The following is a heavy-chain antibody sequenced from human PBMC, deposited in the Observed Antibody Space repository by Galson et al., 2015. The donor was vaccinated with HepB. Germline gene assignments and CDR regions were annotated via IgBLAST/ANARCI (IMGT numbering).Heavy chain of an antibody. CDR1: GFTFSDYY. V-gene: IGHV3-11*01. Sequence: SLRLSCAASGFTFSDYYMSWIRQAPGKGLEWVSYISSSGSTIYYADSVKGRFTISRDNAKNSLYLQMNSLRAEDTAVYYCAREKAAARNYYYYYYMDVWGKGTTVTVSS. CDR3: AREKAAARNYYYYYYMDV. CDR2: ISSSGSTI. J-gene: IGHJ6*03. D-gene: IGHD6-13*01.